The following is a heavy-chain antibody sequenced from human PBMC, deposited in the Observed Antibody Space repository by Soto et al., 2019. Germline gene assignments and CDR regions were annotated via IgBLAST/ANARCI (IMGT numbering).Heavy chain of an antibody. Sequence: ASVKVSCKASGYTYTSYGISWVRQAPGQGLEWMGWISAYNGNTNYAQKLQGRVTMTTDTSTSTAYMELRSLRSDDTAVYYCTTEKVTIFGVVIDYYYYGMDVWGQGTTVTVSS. V-gene: IGHV1-18*01. J-gene: IGHJ6*02. D-gene: IGHD3-3*01. CDR3: TTEKVTIFGVVIDYYYYGMDV. CDR2: ISAYNGNT. CDR1: GYTYTSYG.